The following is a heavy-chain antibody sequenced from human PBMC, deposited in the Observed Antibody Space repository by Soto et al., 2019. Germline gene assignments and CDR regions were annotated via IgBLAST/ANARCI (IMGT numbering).Heavy chain of an antibody. Sequence: PGGSLRLSCAAYGFTFSNYARHWVRQAPGKGLEWVAVTSYDGTNKYYADPVKGRFTISRDNSKNTLYLQMDSLRSEGTAMYYCARDPAYQPQYGMDVWGRGTTVTVPS. J-gene: IGHJ6*02. CDR2: TSYDGTNK. CDR3: ARDPAYQPQYGMDV. CDR1: GFTFSNYA. V-gene: IGHV3-30-3*01. D-gene: IGHD2-2*01.